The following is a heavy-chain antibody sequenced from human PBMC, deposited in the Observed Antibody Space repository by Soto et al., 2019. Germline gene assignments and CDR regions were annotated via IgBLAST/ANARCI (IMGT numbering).Heavy chain of an antibody. Sequence: QVHLQQRGAGLLKPSETLSLNCVVSGESFSGYYWSWIRQTPGMGLEWIGEVDHRGSTTYNPSLKNRASISIDSSMNRFSLELTAVTAADTALYFCARYEYGNSLYGVDVWGQGTRVTVSS. CDR2: VDHRGST. V-gene: IGHV4-34*02. J-gene: IGHJ6*02. D-gene: IGHD1-7*01. CDR1: GESFSGYY. CDR3: ARYEYGNSLYGVDV.